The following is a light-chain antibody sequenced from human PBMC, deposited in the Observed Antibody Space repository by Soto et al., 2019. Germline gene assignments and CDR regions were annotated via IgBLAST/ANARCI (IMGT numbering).Light chain of an antibody. CDR1: QTISSW. Sequence: DIQMTQSPSTLSGSVGDRVTITCRASQTISSWLAWYQQKPGKAPKLLIYKASTLKSGVPSRFSGSGSGTDFTLTISSLQPEDFATYYCQQTYTTPEITFGQGTRLE. J-gene: IGKJ5*01. CDR2: KAS. V-gene: IGKV1-5*03. CDR3: QQTYTTPEIT.